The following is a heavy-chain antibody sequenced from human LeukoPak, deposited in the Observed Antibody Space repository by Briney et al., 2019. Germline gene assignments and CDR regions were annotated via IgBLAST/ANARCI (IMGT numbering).Heavy chain of an antibody. Sequence: SETLSLTCTVSGGSISSGDYYWSWIRQPPGKGPEWIGYIYYSGSTYYNPSLKSRVTISVDTSKSQFSLKLSSVTAADTAVYYCAYSGYLYYFDYWGQGTLVTVSS. CDR3: AYSGYLYYFDY. CDR1: GGSISSGDYY. CDR2: IYYSGST. D-gene: IGHD5-12*01. V-gene: IGHV4-30-4*01. J-gene: IGHJ4*02.